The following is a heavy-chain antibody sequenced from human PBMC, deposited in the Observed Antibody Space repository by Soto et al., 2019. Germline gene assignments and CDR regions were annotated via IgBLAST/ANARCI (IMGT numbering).Heavy chain of an antibody. CDR3: ARGLNWFDP. Sequence: SETLCLTCTVSGGSISSYYWSWIRQPPGKGLEWIGYIYYSGSTNYNPSLKSRVTISVDTSKNQFSLKLGSVTAADTAVYYCARGLNWFDPWGQGTLVTVSS. J-gene: IGHJ5*02. CDR1: GGSISSYY. CDR2: IYYSGST. V-gene: IGHV4-59*01.